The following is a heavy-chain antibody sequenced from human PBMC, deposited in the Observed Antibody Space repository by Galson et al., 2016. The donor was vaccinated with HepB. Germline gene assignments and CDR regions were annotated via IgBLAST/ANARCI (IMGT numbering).Heavy chain of an antibody. J-gene: IGHJ3*02. D-gene: IGHD6-13*01. CDR2: ISSGSSYI. Sequence: SLRLSCATSGFTFTRYNMNWVRQAPGKGLEWVSSISSGSSYIYYADSVKGRFTISRDNSKNSLYLQMNSLRAEDTAIYFCARTPGYSGTWYDAFDIWGPGTIVTVSS. V-gene: IGHV3-21*01. CDR1: GFTFTRYN. CDR3: ARTPGYSGTWYDAFDI.